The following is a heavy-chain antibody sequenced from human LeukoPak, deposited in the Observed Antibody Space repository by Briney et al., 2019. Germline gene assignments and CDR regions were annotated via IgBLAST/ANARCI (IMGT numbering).Heavy chain of an antibody. CDR1: NGSISSFY. Sequence: KPSETLSLTCTVSNGSISSFYWTWTRQPPGKGLEWIGYIYYTGTTDYNPSLKSRVTISVDTSKNQFSLKLSSVTAADTAVYYCARGYGRYFDYWGQGTLVTVSS. D-gene: IGHD5-18*01. J-gene: IGHJ4*02. CDR2: IYYTGTT. CDR3: ARGYGRYFDY. V-gene: IGHV4-59*01.